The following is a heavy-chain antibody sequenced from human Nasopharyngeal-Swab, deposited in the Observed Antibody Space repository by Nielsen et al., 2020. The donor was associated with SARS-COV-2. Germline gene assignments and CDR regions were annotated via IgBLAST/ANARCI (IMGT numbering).Heavy chain of an antibody. J-gene: IGHJ6*02. CDR2: IDPSDSYT. Sequence: KVSCKGSGYSFTSYWISWVRQMPGKGLEWMGRIDPSDSYTNYSPSFQGHVTISADKSISTAYLQWSSLKASDTAMYYCARAGLPDTYYYYYGMDVWGQGTTVPSP. CDR3: ARAGLPDTYYYYYGMDV. CDR1: GYSFTSYW. D-gene: IGHD3/OR15-3a*01. V-gene: IGHV5-10-1*01.